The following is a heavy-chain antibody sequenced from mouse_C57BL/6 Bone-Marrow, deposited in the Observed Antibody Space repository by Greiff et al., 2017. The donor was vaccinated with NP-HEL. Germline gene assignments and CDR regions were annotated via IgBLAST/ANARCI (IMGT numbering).Heavy chain of an antibody. CDR1: GYTFTSYW. V-gene: IGHV1-72*01. D-gene: IGHD1-1*01. Sequence: QVQLKQPGAELVKPGASVKLSCKASGYTFTSYWMHWVKQRPGRGLEWIGRIDPNSGGTKYNEKFKSKATLTVDKPSSTAYMQLSSLTSEDSAVYYCAHITTVYFDYWGQGTTLTVSS. J-gene: IGHJ2*01. CDR2: IDPNSGGT. CDR3: AHITTVYFDY.